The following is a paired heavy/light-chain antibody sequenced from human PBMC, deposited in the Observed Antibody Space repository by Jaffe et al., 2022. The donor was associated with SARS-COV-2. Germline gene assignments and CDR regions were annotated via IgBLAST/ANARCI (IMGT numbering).Heavy chain of an antibody. CDR1: GFTFSTFG. D-gene: IGHD3-9*01. CDR3: AREARYFALDV. Sequence: QVQLVESGGGVVQPGRSLRLSCAASGFTFSTFGMHWVRQAPGKGLEWMTLIFFDGSHKYYADSVKGRFTISRDNSRNTLYLQMNSLTTEDTAVYYCAREARYFALDVWGKGTTVTVSS. V-gene: IGHV3-30*03. J-gene: IGHJ6*04. CDR2: IFFDGSHK.
Light chain of an antibody. CDR2: KIS. CDR3: MQGTQFPIT. Sequence: DIVMTQTPLSSPVTLGQPASISCRSSQSLVHSDGNTYLSWLQQRPGQPPRLLIYKISNRFSGVPDRFSGSGAGTDFTLKISRVEAEDVGVYYCMQGTQFPITFGQGTRLEIK. V-gene: IGKV2-24*01. CDR1: QSLVHSDGNTY. J-gene: IGKJ5*01.